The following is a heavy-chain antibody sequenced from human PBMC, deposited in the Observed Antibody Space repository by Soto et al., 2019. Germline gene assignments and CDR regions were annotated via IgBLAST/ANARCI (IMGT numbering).Heavy chain of an antibody. V-gene: IGHV3-23*01. CDR3: ASDYSNYGGVYYYYGMDV. CDR1: GFTFSSYA. D-gene: IGHD4-4*01. J-gene: IGHJ6*02. Sequence: PGGSLRLSCAASGFTFSSYAMSWVRQAPGKGLEWVSAISGSGGSTYYADSVKGRFTISRDNSKNTLYLQMNSLRAEDTAVYYCASDYSNYGGVYYYYGMDVWGQGTTVTVS. CDR2: ISGSGGST.